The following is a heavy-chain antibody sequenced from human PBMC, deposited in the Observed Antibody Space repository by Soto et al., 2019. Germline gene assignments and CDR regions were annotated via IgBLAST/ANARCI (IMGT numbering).Heavy chain of an antibody. CDR3: ARTIITMVRGVITKFDY. J-gene: IGHJ4*02. CDR2: IYYSGST. CDR1: GGSISSHY. Sequence: PSQTLCLSCTVSGGSISSHYWRWIRQPPGKGLEWIGYIYYSGSTNYNPSLKSRVTISVDTSKNQFSLKLSSVTAADTAVYYCARTIITMVRGVITKFDYWGQGTLVTVSS. D-gene: IGHD3-10*01. V-gene: IGHV4-59*08.